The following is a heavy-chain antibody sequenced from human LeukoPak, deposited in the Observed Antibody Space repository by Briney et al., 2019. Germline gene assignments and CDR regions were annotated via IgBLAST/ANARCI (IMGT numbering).Heavy chain of an antibody. J-gene: IGHJ4*02. CDR2: ISSSGSTI. CDR3: ARVDYSGDY. CDR1: GFTFSSYE. D-gene: IGHD2-2*03. V-gene: IGHV3-48*03. Sequence: GSLRLSCAASGFTFSSYEMNWVRQAPGKGLEWVSYISSSGSTIYYADSVRGRFTISRDNAKTSLYLQMNSLRAEDTAVYNCARVDYSGDYWGQGTLVTVSS.